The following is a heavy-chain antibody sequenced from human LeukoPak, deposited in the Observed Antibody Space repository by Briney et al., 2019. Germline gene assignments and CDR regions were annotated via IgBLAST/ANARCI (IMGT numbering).Heavy chain of an antibody. CDR1: GFTFSSYW. D-gene: IGHD1/OR15-1a*01. J-gene: IGHJ4*02. V-gene: IGHV3-7*03. Sequence: GGSLRLSCVASGFTFSSYWMSWVRQAPGKGLEWVANIKQDGSEKYYVDSVKGRFTISRDNAKNSLYLQMNSLRAEDTAVYYCARDGRTWIPDYWGQGTLVTVSS. CDR2: IKQDGSEK. CDR3: ARDGRTWIPDY.